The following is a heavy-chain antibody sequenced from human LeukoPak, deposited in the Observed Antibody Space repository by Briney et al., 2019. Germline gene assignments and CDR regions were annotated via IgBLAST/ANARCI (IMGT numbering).Heavy chain of an antibody. J-gene: IGHJ4*02. D-gene: IGHD5-12*01. CDR2: IYYSGST. CDR3: ARDQGYSGYDLYY. Sequence: SETLSLTCTVSGGPISIYYWSCMRHPPGKGLECIGYIYYSGSTNYNPSLKSRVTISVDTSKNQLSLKLRSVTAAATAVYYCARDQGYSGYDLYYWGQGTLVTVSS. CDR1: GGPISIYY. V-gene: IGHV4-59*01.